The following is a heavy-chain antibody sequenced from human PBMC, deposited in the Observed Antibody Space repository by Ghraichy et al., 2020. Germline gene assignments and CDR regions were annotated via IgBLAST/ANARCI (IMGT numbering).Heavy chain of an antibody. V-gene: IGHV1-8*01. J-gene: IGHJ4*02. D-gene: IGHD1-20*01. CDR3: AAFSVDNWNDLRFDY. Sequence: ASVKVSCKASGYTFTSYDINWVRQATGQGLEWMGWMNPNSGNTGYAQKFQGRVTMTRNTSISTAYMELSSLRSEDTAVYYCAAFSVDNWNDLRFDYWGQGTLVTVSS. CDR1: GYTFTSYD. CDR2: MNPNSGNT.